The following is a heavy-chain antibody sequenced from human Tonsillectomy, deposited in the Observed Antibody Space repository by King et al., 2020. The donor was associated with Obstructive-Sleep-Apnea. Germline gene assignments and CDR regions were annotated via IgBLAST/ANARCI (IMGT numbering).Heavy chain of an antibody. Sequence: QLQESGPGLVKPSETLSLTCTVSGGSVSSYYWSWIRPPPGKGLEWIGYTYNRGSTKYNPSLKSRVSISVDTSKNQFSLRMSSVTAADTAVYYCAESTGSYFPFDYWGQGTLVTVSS. D-gene: IGHD1-26*01. J-gene: IGHJ4*02. CDR1: GGSVSSYY. CDR2: TYNRGST. CDR3: AESTGSYFPFDY. V-gene: IGHV4-59*02.